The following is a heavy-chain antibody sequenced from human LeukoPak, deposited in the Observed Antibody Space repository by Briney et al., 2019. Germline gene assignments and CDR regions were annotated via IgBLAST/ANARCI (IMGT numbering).Heavy chain of an antibody. Sequence: GGTLRLSCAASGSTFSGYWMHWVRQAPGKGLVWVSRVKSDGSDRIYADSVKCRFTISRDNAKNAPYLQMDSLRAEDTAVYYCTTGIGNYYYYWGQGTLVTVAS. D-gene: IGHD3-10*01. CDR3: TTGIGNYYYY. CDR2: VKSDGSDR. V-gene: IGHV3-74*01. CDR1: GSTFSGYW. J-gene: IGHJ4*02.